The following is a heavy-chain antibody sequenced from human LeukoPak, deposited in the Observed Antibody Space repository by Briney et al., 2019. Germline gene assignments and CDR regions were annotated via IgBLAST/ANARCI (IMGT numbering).Heavy chain of an antibody. Sequence: GGSLRLSCAASGFTFRNYVIHWVRQAPGKGLEWVAVTSSDLNVKLYADSVKGRFTISRDNAKNSLYLQMSNLRAEDTAVYFCARGGGLDVWGQGATVTVSS. J-gene: IGHJ6*02. V-gene: IGHV3-30-3*01. D-gene: IGHD3-16*01. CDR3: ARGGGLDV. CDR2: TSSDLNVK. CDR1: GFTFRNYV.